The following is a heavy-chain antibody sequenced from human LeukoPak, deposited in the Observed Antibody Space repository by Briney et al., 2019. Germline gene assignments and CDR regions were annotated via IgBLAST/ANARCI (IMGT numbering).Heavy chain of an antibody. CDR2: INPSGGST. CDR3: ARGIAAARWSHYFDY. J-gene: IGHJ4*02. CDR1: GYTFTGYY. V-gene: IGHV1-46*01. Sequence: ASVKVSCKASGYTFTGYYMHWVRQAPGQGLEWMGIINPSGGSTSYAQKFQGRVTMTRDTSTSTVYMELSSLRSEDTAVYYCARGIAAARWSHYFDYWGQGTLATVSS. D-gene: IGHD6-13*01.